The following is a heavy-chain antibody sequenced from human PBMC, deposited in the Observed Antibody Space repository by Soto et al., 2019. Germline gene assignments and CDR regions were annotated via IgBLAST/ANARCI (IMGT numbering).Heavy chain of an antibody. CDR1: GGTFSSYA. Sequence: GASVKVSCKASGGTFSSYAISWVRQAPGQGLEWMGGIIPIFGTANYARKFQGRVTITADESTSTAYMELSSLRSEDTAVYYCARAYYYDSSGYYRLCYGMDVWGQGTAVTVSS. CDR2: IIPIFGTA. J-gene: IGHJ6*02. V-gene: IGHV1-69*13. D-gene: IGHD3-22*01. CDR3: ARAYYYDSSGYYRLCYGMDV.